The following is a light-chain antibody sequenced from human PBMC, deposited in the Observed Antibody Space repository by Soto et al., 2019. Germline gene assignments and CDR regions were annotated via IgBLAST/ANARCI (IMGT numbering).Light chain of an antibody. Sequence: ELVLTQSARTLSLSAGGIATLFCRVSQSVSSNLAWYQQNPGQAPRLLIYGASTRATGIPARFSGSGSGTEFTLTISSLQSEDFAVYSCQQYNNWAPITFGQGTRLEI. CDR3: QQYNNWAPIT. J-gene: IGKJ5*01. V-gene: IGKV3-15*01. CDR1: QSVSSN. CDR2: GAS.